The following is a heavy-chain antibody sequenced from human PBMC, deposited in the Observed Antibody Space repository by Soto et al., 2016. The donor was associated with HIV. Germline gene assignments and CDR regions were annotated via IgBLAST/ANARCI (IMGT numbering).Heavy chain of an antibody. J-gene: IGHJ1*01. CDR3: GXDRGCSWIHH. D-gene: IGHD3-3*01. V-gene: IGHV4-61*02. CDR2: IYTSGST. CDR1: GGSISSGGYF. Sequence: VQLQESGPGLVKPSQTLSLTCTVSGGSISSGGYFWSWIRQPAGKALEWIGRIYTSGSTNYNPSLKSRVTISVDTSKNHFSLKLSSVTAADTAVYYXGXDRGCSWIHHWGQGTLVHRLI.